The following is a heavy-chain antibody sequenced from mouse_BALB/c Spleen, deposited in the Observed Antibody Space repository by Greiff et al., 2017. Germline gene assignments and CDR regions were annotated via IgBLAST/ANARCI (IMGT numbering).Heavy chain of an antibody. CDR2: ISSGSSTI. J-gene: IGHJ2*01. V-gene: IGHV5-17*02. Sequence: EVKLMESGGGLVQPGGSRKLSCAASGFTFSSFGMHWVRQAPEKGLEWVAYISSGSSTIYYADTVKGRFTISRDNPKNTLFLQMTSLRSEDTAMYYCARDGYLYYFDYWGQGTTLTVSS. CDR1: GFTFSSFG. CDR3: ARDGYLYYFDY. D-gene: IGHD2-3*01.